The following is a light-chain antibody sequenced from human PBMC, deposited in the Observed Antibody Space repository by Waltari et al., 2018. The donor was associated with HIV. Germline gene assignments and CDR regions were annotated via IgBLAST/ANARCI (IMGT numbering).Light chain of an antibody. J-gene: IGKJ2*01. CDR1: PTINSNY. CDR2: DAS. Sequence: EPVLTQSPGTLSLSSGERATLSCRASPTINSNYLAWYQHKPGLPPRLLIYDASTRAAGIPDRFSGGGSGTDFTLTISRLEPEDFAIYFCQQYEASPPMYTFGQGTRLEV. V-gene: IGKV3-20*01. CDR3: QQYEASPPMYT.